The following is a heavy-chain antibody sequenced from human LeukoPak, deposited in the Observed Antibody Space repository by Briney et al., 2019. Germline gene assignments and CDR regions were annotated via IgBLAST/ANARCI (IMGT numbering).Heavy chain of an antibody. V-gene: IGHV4-39*01. Sequence: SETLSLTCTVSGGSISIIDYCWGWIRQPPGKGLEWIGSISYSGTYYNPSLKSRLTISVDTPKNQFSLKLTSVTAADTAVYYCARRTSNPVGAIDCWGQGTLVTVSS. CDR3: ARRTSNPVGAIDC. D-gene: IGHD1-26*01. CDR2: ISYSGT. CDR1: GGSISIIDYC. J-gene: IGHJ4*02.